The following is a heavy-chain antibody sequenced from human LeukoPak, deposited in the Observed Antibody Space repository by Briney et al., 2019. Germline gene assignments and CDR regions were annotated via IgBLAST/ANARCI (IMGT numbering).Heavy chain of an antibody. Sequence: PSETLSLTCTVSGDSIGSSSYFWDWIRQPPVKGLEWIGEINHSGSTNYNPSLKSRVTISVDTSKNQFSLKLSSVTAADTAVYYCASSDGSGSYYTPFDYWGQGTLVTVSS. CDR2: INHSGST. D-gene: IGHD3-10*01. CDR1: GDSIGSSSYF. V-gene: IGHV4-39*07. CDR3: ASSDGSGSYYTPFDY. J-gene: IGHJ4*02.